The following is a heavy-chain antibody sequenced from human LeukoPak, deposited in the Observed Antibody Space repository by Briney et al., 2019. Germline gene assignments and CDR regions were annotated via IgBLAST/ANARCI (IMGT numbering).Heavy chain of an antibody. CDR2: ISGSAGTT. Sequence: GGSLRLSCTASGFKFDDYGMNWVRQAPGKGLEWVSAISGSAGTTFYADSVKGRFTISRDNSKNTLYLQMNSLRAEDTAVYYCAKGATLTTFDYWGQGTLVTVSS. J-gene: IGHJ4*02. D-gene: IGHD1-14*01. CDR1: GFKFDDYG. V-gene: IGHV3-23*01. CDR3: AKGATLTTFDY.